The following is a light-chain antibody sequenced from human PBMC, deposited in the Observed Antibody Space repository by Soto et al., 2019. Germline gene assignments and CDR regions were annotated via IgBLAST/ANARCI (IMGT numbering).Light chain of an antibody. CDR1: QSFSTY. Sequence: DFQMTQSPSSLSASAGDRVTITCRASQSFSTYLAWYQQKPGKAPKLLIFAASSLQSGVPSRFSGSRSGPDFTLTISSLQPEDFATYYCQQSYSSPPTFGQGTKVDIK. V-gene: IGKV1-39*01. CDR2: AAS. CDR3: QQSYSSPPT. J-gene: IGKJ1*01.